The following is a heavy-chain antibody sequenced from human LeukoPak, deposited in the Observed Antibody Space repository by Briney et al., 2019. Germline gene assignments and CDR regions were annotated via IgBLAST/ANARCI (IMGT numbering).Heavy chain of an antibody. V-gene: IGHV3-48*01. CDR1: GFTFSSYS. Sequence: GGSLRLSCAASGFTFSSYSMNWVRQAPGKGLEWVSYISSSSSTIYYADSVKGRFTISRDNAKNSLYLQMNSLRAEDTAVYYCASTSSSGWYDYWGQGTLVTVSS. D-gene: IGHD6-19*01. CDR3: ASTSSSGWYDY. J-gene: IGHJ4*02. CDR2: ISSSSSTI.